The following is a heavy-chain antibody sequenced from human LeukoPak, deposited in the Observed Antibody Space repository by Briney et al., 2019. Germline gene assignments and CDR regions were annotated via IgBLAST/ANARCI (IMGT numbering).Heavy chain of an antibody. CDR3: VRAGIVTTPYFFDY. D-gene: IGHD5-12*01. CDR1: GFTFSDHY. V-gene: IGHV3-72*01. Sequence: GGALRLSCAASGFTFSDHYMDWVRQAPGKGLEWVGRLRNKANSYTTEYAASVKGRFTISRDDSKNSLYLQMNSLKTEDTAVYFCVRAGIVTTPYFFDYWGQGTLVTVSS. CDR2: LRNKANSYTT. J-gene: IGHJ4*02.